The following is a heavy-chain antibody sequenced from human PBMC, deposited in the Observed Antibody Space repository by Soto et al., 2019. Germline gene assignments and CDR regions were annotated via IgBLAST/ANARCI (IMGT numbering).Heavy chain of an antibody. V-gene: IGHV3-21*01. CDR1: GFTFSSYS. J-gene: IGHJ4*02. CDR2: ISSSSSYI. CDR3: ARDLGGGSPPFDY. Sequence: GGSLRLSCAASGFTFSSYSMNWVRQAPGKGLEWVSSISSSSSYIYYADSVKGRFTISRDNAKNSLYLQMNSLRAEDTAVYYCARDLGGGSPPFDYWGQGTLVTVSS. D-gene: IGHD3-10*01.